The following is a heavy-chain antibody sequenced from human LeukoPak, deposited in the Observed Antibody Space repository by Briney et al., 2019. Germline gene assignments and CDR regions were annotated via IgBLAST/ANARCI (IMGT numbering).Heavy chain of an antibody. Sequence: GGSLRLSCAASGFTFSSYAMSWVRQAPGKGLEWVSTISISGGNTYYADSVKGRFTISRDNSSNTLYLQMNSLRAEDTAVYYCAKGGVNFDYWGQGTLVTVSS. D-gene: IGHD3-10*01. J-gene: IGHJ4*02. CDR2: ISISGGNT. CDR1: GFTFSSYA. V-gene: IGHV3-23*01. CDR3: AKGGVNFDY.